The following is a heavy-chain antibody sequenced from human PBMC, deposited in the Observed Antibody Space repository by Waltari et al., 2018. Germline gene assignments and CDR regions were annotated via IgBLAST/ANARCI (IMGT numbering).Heavy chain of an antibody. CDR2: IYYSGST. CDR3: ARKEPDGSSWFRGALDT. J-gene: IGHJ3*02. V-gene: IGHV4-31*03. CDR1: GASVSSGGDY. Sequence: QVQLQESGPGLVKPSQTLSLTCTFPGASVSSGGDYWIWIRQHPGKGLEWIGYIYYSGSTYYITSLKSRLTMSLDTINNQFSLKLTSVTAADTAIYYCARKEPDGSSWFRGALDTWGQGTMVTVSS. D-gene: IGHD3-10*01.